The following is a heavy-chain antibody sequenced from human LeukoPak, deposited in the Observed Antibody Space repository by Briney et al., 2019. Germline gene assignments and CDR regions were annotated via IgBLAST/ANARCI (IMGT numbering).Heavy chain of an antibody. D-gene: IGHD3-16*02. J-gene: IGHJ4*02. V-gene: IGHV4-30-4*01. CDR2: IYYSGST. Sequence: TSETLSLTCTVSGGSIRSSYYYWSWIRQPPGKGLEWIGYIYYSGSTYYNPSLKSRVTISVDTSKNQFSLKLSSVTAADTAVYYCAREGTFGGVIAIDYWGQGTLVTVSS. CDR1: GGSIRSSYYY. CDR3: AREGTFGGVIAIDY.